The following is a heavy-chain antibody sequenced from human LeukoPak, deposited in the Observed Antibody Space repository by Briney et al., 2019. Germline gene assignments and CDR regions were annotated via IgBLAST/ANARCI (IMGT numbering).Heavy chain of an antibody. J-gene: IGHJ5*01. CDR2: ISSSGSTI. CDR3: ARVGSRGDWFDY. V-gene: IGHV3-48*03. CDR1: GFTFSSYE. Sequence: GGSLRLSCAASGFTFSSYEMNWVRQAPGKGLEWVSYISSSGSTIYYADSVKGRFTISRDNAKNSLYLQMNSLRVEDTAIYYCARVGSRGDWFDYWGQGTRVTVSS. D-gene: IGHD1-26*01.